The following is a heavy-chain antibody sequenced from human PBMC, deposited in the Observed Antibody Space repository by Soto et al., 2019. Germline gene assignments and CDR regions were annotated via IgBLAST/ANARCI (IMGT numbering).Heavy chain of an antibody. D-gene: IGHD3-10*01. V-gene: IGHV1-2*04. CDR3: ARETYYGSESYPY. J-gene: IGHJ4*02. CDR1: GYTFTGYY. Sequence: ASVKVSCKASGYTFTGYYMHWVRQAPGQGLEWMGWINPNSGGTNYAQKFQGWVTMTRDTSISTAYMELSRLTSDDTAVYYCARETYYGSESYPYWGQGTPVTVSS. CDR2: INPNSGGT.